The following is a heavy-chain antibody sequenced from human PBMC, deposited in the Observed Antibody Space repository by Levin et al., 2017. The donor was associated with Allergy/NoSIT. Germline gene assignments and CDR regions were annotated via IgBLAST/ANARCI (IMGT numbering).Heavy chain of an antibody. CDR3: ARGNGVTGFYY. CDR2: INHSGST. D-gene: IGHD2-21*02. CDR1: GGSFSGYY. V-gene: IGHV4-34*01. J-gene: IGHJ4*02. Sequence: SQTLSLTCAVYGGSFSGYYWSWIRQPPGKGLEWLGEINHSGSTNYNPSLKSRVTISVDTSKNQFSLKLSSVTAADTAVYYCARGNGVTGFYYWGQGTLVTVSS.